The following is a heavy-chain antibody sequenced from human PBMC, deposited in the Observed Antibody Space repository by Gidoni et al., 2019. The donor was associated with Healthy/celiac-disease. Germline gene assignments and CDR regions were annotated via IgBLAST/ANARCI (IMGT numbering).Heavy chain of an antibody. CDR1: GGSISSYY. V-gene: IGHV4-59*08. Sequence: QVQLQESGPGLVKPSEPLSLTCPVSGGSISSYYWSWIRQPPGKGLEWIGYIYYSGSTNYNPSLKSRVTISVDTSKNQFSLKLSSVTAADTAVYYCARHYSSSWYAGYFDYWGQGTLVTVSS. D-gene: IGHD6-13*01. CDR3: ARHYSSSWYAGYFDY. J-gene: IGHJ4*02. CDR2: IYYSGST.